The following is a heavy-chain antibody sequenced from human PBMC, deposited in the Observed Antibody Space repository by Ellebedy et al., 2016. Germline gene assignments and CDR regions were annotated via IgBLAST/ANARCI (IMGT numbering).Heavy chain of an antibody. Sequence: SETLSLXXTVSSGSISTSSYYWGWIRQPPGKGLEWIGSIYYGVTTYYNPSLKSRATISVDTSKNQFSLKLSSVTAADTAVYYCARAEPPHSMDVWGNGTTVTVSS. CDR3: ARAEPPHSMDV. CDR2: IYYGVTT. D-gene: IGHD1-26*01. V-gene: IGHV4-39*01. CDR1: SGSISTSSYY. J-gene: IGHJ6*03.